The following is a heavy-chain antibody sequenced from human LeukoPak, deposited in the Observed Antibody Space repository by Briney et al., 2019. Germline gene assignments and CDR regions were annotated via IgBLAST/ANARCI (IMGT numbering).Heavy chain of an antibody. CDR2: INPNSGGT. CDR3: AREPYYGSGSYYTY. CDR1: GYTSTGYY. Sequence: ASVKVSCKASGYTSTGYYMHWVRQAPGQGLAWMGWINPNSGGTNYAQKFQGRVTMTRDTSISTAYMELSRLRSDDTAVYYCAREPYYGSGSYYTYWGQGTLVTVSS. D-gene: IGHD3-10*01. J-gene: IGHJ4*02. V-gene: IGHV1-2*02.